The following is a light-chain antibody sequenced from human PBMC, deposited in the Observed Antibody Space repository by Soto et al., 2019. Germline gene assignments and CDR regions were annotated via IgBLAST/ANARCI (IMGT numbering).Light chain of an antibody. CDR3: QQYNTYST. CDR2: KAS. V-gene: IGKV1-5*03. CDR1: QSISTW. J-gene: IGKJ1*01. Sequence: QMTHSPSTLSASVGDTVTITCRASQSISTWLAWYQQKPGKAPKLLIYKASTLESGVPSRFSGSGSGTEFTLTISSLQPDDFATYYCQQYNTYSTFGHGTKVEIK.